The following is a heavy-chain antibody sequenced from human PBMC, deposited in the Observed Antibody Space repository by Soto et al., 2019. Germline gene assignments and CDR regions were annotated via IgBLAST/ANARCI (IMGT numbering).Heavy chain of an antibody. Sequence: EVQLVESGGGLVKPGGSLRLSCAASGFTFSNAWMNWVRQAPGKGLEWVGRIKSKTDGGTTDYAAPVKGRFTISRDDSKHTLYLQMNSLKTEDTAVYYCYGSGSYYHYYYGMDVWGQGTTVTVSS. D-gene: IGHD3-10*01. CDR3: YGSGSYYHYYYGMDV. CDR1: GFTFSNAW. J-gene: IGHJ6*02. V-gene: IGHV3-15*07. CDR2: IKSKTDGGTT.